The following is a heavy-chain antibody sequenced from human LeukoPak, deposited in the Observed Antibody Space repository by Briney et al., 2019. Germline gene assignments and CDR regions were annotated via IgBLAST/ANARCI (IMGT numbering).Heavy chain of an antibody. CDR1: GFTFSSYS. CDR2: ISGDGGST. CDR3: AKDKRSYGDYLFDY. J-gene: IGHJ4*02. D-gene: IGHD4-17*01. Sequence: GRSLRLSCAASGFTFSSYSMHWVRQAPGKGLEWVSLISGDGGSTYYADSVKGRFTISRDNSKNSLYLQMNSLRTEDTALYYCAKDKRSYGDYLFDYWGQGTLVTVSS. V-gene: IGHV3-43*02.